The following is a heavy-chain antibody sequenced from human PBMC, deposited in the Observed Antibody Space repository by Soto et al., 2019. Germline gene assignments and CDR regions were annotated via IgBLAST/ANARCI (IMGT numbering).Heavy chain of an antibody. J-gene: IGHJ5*02. CDR2: ISSSSSYI. CDR1: GFTFSSYT. D-gene: IGHD2-21*01. CDR3: AGLPTDS. V-gene: IGHV3-21*01. Sequence: EVQLVESGGGLVKPGDSLRLSCAVSGFTFSSYTMTWVRQAPGKGLEWVSSISSSSSYIYYADSVKGRFTISRDNAKKALYLQINSLRAEDTAVYYCAGLPTDSWCQGTMDTVSS.